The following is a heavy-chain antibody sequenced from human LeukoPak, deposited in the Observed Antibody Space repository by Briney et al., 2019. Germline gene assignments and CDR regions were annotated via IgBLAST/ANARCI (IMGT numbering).Heavy chain of an antibody. Sequence: ASVKVSCKASGYTFINYGISWVRQAPGQGLEWIGWITAYNGNTKYAQKFQGRVTMTTDTSTSTAYMELRSLRSDDTAVYYCARGVLDVTYYYYYYMDVWGKGTTVTV. CDR1: GYTFINYG. J-gene: IGHJ6*03. V-gene: IGHV1-18*01. CDR3: ARGVLDVTYYYYYYMDV. CDR2: ITAYNGNT. D-gene: IGHD4/OR15-4a*01.